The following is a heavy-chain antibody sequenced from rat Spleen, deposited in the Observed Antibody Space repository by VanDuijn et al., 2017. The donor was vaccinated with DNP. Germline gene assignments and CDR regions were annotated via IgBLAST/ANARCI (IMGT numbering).Heavy chain of an antibody. J-gene: IGHJ2*01. V-gene: IGHV5-22*01. CDR1: GFTFSAYY. CDR3: VRWNSGHFDY. CDR2: IGSPAYAP. D-gene: IGHD4-3*01. Sequence: EVQLVESGGGLVQPGRSLKLSCAASGFTFSAYYMAWVRQAPAKGLEWVAYIGSPAYAPYYTDSVKGRFTISRDNAKNTLYLQMNSLRSEDMATYYCVRWNSGHFDYWGQGVTVTVSS.